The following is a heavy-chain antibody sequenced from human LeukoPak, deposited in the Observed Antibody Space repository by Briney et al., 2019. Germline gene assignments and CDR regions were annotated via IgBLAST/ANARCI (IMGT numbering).Heavy chain of an antibody. CDR1: GFTFRSFA. CDR3: AREPATVTTAPYFDY. J-gene: IGHJ4*02. D-gene: IGHD4-17*01. Sequence: GGSLRLSCAASGFTFRSFAMHWVRQAPGKGLEWVAVISHDGSNKYHADSVKGRFTISRDNSKNTLYLQMSSLRAEDTAVYYCAREPATVTTAPYFDYWGQGTLVTVSS. V-gene: IGHV3-30*04. CDR2: ISHDGSNK.